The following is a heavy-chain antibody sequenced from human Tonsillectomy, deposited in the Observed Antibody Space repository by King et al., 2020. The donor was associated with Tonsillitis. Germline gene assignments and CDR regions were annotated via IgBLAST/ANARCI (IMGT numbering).Heavy chain of an antibody. CDR1: GYSISSGYY. CDR2: IYHSGST. CDR3: ARERADSSSWYFYKLGGVYYFDY. Sequence: VQLQESGPGLVKPSETLSLTCAVSGYSISSGYYWGWIRQPPGKGLEWIGSIYHSGSTYYNPSLKSRVTISVDTSKNQFSLKLSSVTAADTAVYYCARERADSSSWYFYKLGGVYYFDYWGQGTLVTVSS. D-gene: IGHD6-13*01. J-gene: IGHJ4*02. V-gene: IGHV4-38-2*02.